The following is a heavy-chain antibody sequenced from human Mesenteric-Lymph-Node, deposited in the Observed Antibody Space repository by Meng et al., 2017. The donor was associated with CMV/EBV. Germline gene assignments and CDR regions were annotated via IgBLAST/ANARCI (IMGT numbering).Heavy chain of an antibody. V-gene: IGHV3-15*01. CDR3: TTKDGYRSATEY. CDR2: INSESDGLSS. D-gene: IGHD5-24*01. CDR1: GFTLSYAW. Sequence: SGFTLSYAWMTWVRLAPGNGLVLFGHINSESDGLSSYYAAPVKGRFSISRDDSKNMLYVQINSLKTEDISLYYCTTKDGYRSATEYWGQGTLVTVSS. J-gene: IGHJ4*02.